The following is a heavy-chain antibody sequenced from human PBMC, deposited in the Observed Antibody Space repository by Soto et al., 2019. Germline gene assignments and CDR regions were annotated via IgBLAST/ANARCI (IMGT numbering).Heavy chain of an antibody. CDR2: IYYSGST. J-gene: IGHJ4*02. D-gene: IGHD3-10*01. CDR3: ARDGGYGSGSYRFDY. Sequence: QVQLQESGPGLVTPSQTLSLTCTVSGGSISSGGYYWSWIRQHPGKGLEWIGYIYYSGSTSYNPSLKSRVNISIDTSKNQFSLKLSSVTAADTAVYYCARDGGYGSGSYRFDYWGQGTLVTVSS. V-gene: IGHV4-31*03. CDR1: GGSISSGGYY.